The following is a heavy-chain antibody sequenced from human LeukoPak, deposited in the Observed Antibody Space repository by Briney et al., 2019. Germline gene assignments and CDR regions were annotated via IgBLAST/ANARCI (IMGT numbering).Heavy chain of an antibody. CDR2: ISGSGGNT. D-gene: IGHD2-15*01. Sequence: GGSLRLSCAASGFTFSSYAMSWVRQAPGKGLEWVSAISGSGGNTYYADSVKGRFTISRDNSKNTLYLQMNSLRAEDTAVYYCAKDWTDIVVVVAAIPGPFDYWGQGTLVTVSS. J-gene: IGHJ4*02. CDR1: GFTFSSYA. CDR3: AKDWTDIVVVVAAIPGPFDY. V-gene: IGHV3-23*01.